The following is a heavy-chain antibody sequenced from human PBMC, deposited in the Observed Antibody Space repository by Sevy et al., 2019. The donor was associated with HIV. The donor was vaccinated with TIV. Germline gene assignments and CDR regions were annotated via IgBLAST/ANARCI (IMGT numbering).Heavy chain of an antibody. J-gene: IGHJ4*02. CDR1: GFTFSSYV. Sequence: GGSLRLSCAASGFTFSSYVISWVRQAPGRGLEWDSGISGNGGSTYFADSVKGRFTISRDNSKNTLYLQMHSLRVEDTAVYYCAPGRGYTSPRVFDFWGQGTLVTVSS. D-gene: IGHD5-18*01. CDR2: ISGNGGST. CDR3: APGRGYTSPRVFDF. V-gene: IGHV3-23*01.